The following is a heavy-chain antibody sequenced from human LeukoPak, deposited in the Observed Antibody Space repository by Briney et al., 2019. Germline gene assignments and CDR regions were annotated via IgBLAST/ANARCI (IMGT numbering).Heavy chain of an antibody. CDR2: IYYSGST. Sequence: LRLSCAASGFTFSDYYWSWIRQPPGKGLEWIGYIYYSGSTYYNPSLKSRVTISVDTSKNQFSLKLSSVTAADTAVYYCAREAGLGAFDIWGQGTMVTVSS. CDR3: AREAGLGAFDI. V-gene: IGHV4-30-4*08. CDR1: GFTFSDYY. D-gene: IGHD3/OR15-3a*01. J-gene: IGHJ3*02.